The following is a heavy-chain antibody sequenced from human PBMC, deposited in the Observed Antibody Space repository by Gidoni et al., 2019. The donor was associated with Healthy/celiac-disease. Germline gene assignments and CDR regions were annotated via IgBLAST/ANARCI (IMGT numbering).Heavy chain of an antibody. CDR2: ISRSISYI. D-gene: IGHD1-1*01. CDR3: ARDERHLQRHYAVYYYGMDV. CDR1: GFPFSSYG. J-gene: IGHJ6*02. Sequence: EVQLVESGGGLVKPGGSLRLSCAASGFPFSSYGMTWVRQAPGKGLEWVSSISRSISYIYYADSVKGRFTISRDNAKNSLYLQMNSLRAEDTAVYYCARDERHLQRHYAVYYYGMDVWGQGTTVTVSS. V-gene: IGHV3-21*01.